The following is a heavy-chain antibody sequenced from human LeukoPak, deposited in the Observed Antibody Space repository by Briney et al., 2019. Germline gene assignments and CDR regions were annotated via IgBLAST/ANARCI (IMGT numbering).Heavy chain of an antibody. V-gene: IGHV1-69*13. J-gene: IGHJ4*02. D-gene: IGHD6-19*01. CDR2: IIPIFGTA. CDR3: AREGYSSGWYTGAFDY. Sequence: GASVKVSCKAYGGTFSSYAISWVRQGPGQGLEWMGGIIPIFGTANYAQKFQGRVTITADESTSTAYMELSSLRSEDTAVYYCAREGYSSGWYTGAFDYWGQGTLVIVSS. CDR1: GGTFSSYA.